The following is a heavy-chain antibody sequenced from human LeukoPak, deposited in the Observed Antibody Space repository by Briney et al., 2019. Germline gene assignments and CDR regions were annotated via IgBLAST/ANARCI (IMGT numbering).Heavy chain of an antibody. Sequence: GGSLRLSCAGSGFSFSHYAINWVRQAPGKGLEWVSSITSSSDYIYYADSVKGRFTISRDNAKNLLYLQMNSLRAEDTAVYYCARVDSGSACASWGQGILVTVSS. V-gene: IGHV3-21*01. CDR3: ARVDSGSACAS. CDR2: ITSSSDYI. J-gene: IGHJ1*01. CDR1: GFSFSHYA. D-gene: IGHD6-19*01.